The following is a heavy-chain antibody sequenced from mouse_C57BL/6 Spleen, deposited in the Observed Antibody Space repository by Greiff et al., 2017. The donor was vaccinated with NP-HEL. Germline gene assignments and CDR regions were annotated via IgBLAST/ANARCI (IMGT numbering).Heavy chain of an antibody. J-gene: IGHJ4*01. D-gene: IGHD2-4*01. CDR2: IDPEDGDT. CDR3: TTVAISYDHYYAMDY. V-gene: IGHV14-1*01. Sequence: EVQLQQSGAELVRPGASVKLSCTASGFNIKDYYMHWVKQRPEQGLEWIGRIDPEDGDTEYAPKFQGKATMTADPSSNTAYLQLSSLTSEDTAVYYCTTVAISYDHYYAMDYWGQGTSVTVSS. CDR1: GFNIKDYY.